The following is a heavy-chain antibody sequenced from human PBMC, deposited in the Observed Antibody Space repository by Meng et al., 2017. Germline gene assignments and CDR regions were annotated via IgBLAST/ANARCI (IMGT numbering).Heavy chain of an antibody. CDR2: ISYDGSNK. D-gene: IGHD6-25*01. CDR3: AREQTAAAGAFVI. V-gene: IGHV3-30*04. Sequence: GGSLRLSCAASGFTFSSYAMHWVRQAPGKGLEWVAVISYDGSNKYYADSVKARFTISRDNSKNTRYLQMNSLRAEDTAVYYCAREQTAAAGAFVIW. J-gene: IGHJ3*02. CDR1: GFTFSSYA.